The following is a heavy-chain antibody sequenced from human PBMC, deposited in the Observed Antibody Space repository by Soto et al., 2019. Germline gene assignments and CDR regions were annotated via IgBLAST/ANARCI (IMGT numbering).Heavy chain of an antibody. D-gene: IGHD6-19*01. CDR3: ARERGSGWFTYGMDV. CDR2: MNPNSGNT. CDR1: GYTFTSYD. J-gene: IGHJ6*02. Sequence: GASVKVSCKASGYTFTSYDINWVRQATGQGLEWMGWMNPNSGNTGYAQKFQGRVTMTRNTSISTAYMEQSSLRSEDTAVYYCARERGSGWFTYGMDVWGQGTTVTVSS. V-gene: IGHV1-8*01.